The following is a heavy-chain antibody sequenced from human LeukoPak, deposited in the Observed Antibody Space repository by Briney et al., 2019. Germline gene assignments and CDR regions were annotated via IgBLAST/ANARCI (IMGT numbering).Heavy chain of an antibody. D-gene: IGHD3-9*01. CDR3: ARVVLRYFDWFPDYRYFDY. J-gene: IGHJ4*02. CDR2: ISAYNGNT. Sequence: ASVKVSCKASGGTFSSYAISWVRQAPGQGLEWMGWISAYNGNTNYAQKLQGRVTMTTDTSTSTAYMELRSLRSDDTAVYYCARVVLRYFDWFPDYRYFDYWGQGTLVTVSS. V-gene: IGHV1-18*01. CDR1: GGTFSSYA.